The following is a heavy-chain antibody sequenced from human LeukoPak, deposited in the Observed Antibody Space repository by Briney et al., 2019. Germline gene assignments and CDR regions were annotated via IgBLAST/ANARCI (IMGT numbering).Heavy chain of an antibody. CDR3: AIKRRAAGNAWNY. D-gene: IGHD6-13*01. J-gene: IGHJ4*02. Sequence: SETLSLTCTVSGGSISSSSYYWGWIRQPPGKGLEWIGEINHSGSTNYNPSLKSRVTISVDTSKNQFSLKLSSVTAADTAVYYCAIKRRAAGNAWNYWGQGTLVTVSS. CDR2: INHSGST. CDR1: GGSISSSSYY. V-gene: IGHV4-39*07.